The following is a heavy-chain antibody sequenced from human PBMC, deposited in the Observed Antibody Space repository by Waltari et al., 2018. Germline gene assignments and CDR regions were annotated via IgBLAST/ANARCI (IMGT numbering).Heavy chain of an antibody. D-gene: IGHD5-12*01. Sequence: EVQLVETGGGLIQPGGSLRLSCAVSGFSVSTNHVSWVRQAPGKGLEWVSTIDKVGSTYFADSVKGRFTISRDNSKNTVYLQMNSLRADDTAVYYCMAYGDYSYWGQGTLVTVSS. CDR1: GFSVSTNH. CDR2: IDKVGST. V-gene: IGHV3-53*02. CDR3: MAYGDYSY. J-gene: IGHJ4*02.